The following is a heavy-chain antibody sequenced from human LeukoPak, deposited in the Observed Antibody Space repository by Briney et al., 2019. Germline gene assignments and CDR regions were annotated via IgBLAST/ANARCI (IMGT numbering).Heavy chain of an antibody. J-gene: IGHJ4*02. CDR1: GFTFNSYA. CDR3: AKDPFRDSSGSD. D-gene: IGHD3-22*01. CDR2: VGARGGGT. V-gene: IGHV3-23*01. Sequence: PGGSLRLSFVASGFTFNSYAMSWVRQAPGKGLEWVSTVGARGGGTYYADSVRGRFTISSDIDSSKNTLYLQMNSLRVEDTAVYYCAKDPFRDSSGSDWGQGTLVTVSS.